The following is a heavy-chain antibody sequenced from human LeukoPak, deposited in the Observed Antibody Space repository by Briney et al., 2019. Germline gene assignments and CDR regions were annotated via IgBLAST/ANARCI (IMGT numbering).Heavy chain of an antibody. V-gene: IGHV3-23*01. CDR2: ISGSGGST. D-gene: IGHD2-2*01. Sequence: GGSLRLSCSASGFTFRNFAISWVRQAPGKGLEWVSAISGSGGSTYYADSVKGRFTISRDNSKNTLYLQMNCLRAEDTAVYYCAKVNQLAQYYYGMDVWGQGTTVTVSS. J-gene: IGHJ6*02. CDR3: AKVNQLAQYYYGMDV. CDR1: GFTFRNFA.